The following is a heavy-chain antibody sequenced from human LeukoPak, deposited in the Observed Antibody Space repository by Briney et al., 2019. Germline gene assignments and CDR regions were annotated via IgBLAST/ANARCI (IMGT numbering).Heavy chain of an antibody. D-gene: IGHD3-10*01. V-gene: IGHV4-59*01. Sequence: PSETLSLTCTVSGGSISSYYCSWIRQPPGKGLEWIGYIYNSGRTNYNPSLKSRVTMSLDTSKNQFSLKLSSVTAADTAMYYCARMGGGGYNYDYFGYWGQGTLVTVSS. CDR3: ARMGGGGYNYDYFGY. J-gene: IGHJ4*02. CDR2: IYNSGRT. CDR1: GGSISSYY.